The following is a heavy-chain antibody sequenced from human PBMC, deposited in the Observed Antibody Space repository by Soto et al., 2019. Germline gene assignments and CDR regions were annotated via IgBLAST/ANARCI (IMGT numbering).Heavy chain of an antibody. Sequence: ASVKVSCKASGYTFTSYAIHWVRQAPGQRLEWMGWINAGNGNTKYSQSFQGRVTMTRDTSTSTVYMEVSSLRSEDTAVYYCSRVDPGETSPFDHWGQRTLVTVSS. CDR1: GYTFTSYA. CDR2: INAGNGNT. J-gene: IGHJ4*02. CDR3: SRVDPGETSPFDH. D-gene: IGHD3-10*01. V-gene: IGHV1-3*01.